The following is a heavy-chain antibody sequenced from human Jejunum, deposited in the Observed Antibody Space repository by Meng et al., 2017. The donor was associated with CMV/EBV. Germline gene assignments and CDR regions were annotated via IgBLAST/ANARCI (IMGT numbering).Heavy chain of an antibody. Sequence: FGLRFSNFGMHWVRQAPGKGLEWVADILYHGRDMYYTDSVKGRFTISRDDSKSTVYLQMNSLSVEDTAVYYCARDLAVGRIWFDPWGQGTLVTVSS. CDR1: GLRFSNFG. J-gene: IGHJ5*02. V-gene: IGHV3-33*01. D-gene: IGHD6-19*01. CDR2: ILYHGRDM. CDR3: ARDLAVGRIWFDP.